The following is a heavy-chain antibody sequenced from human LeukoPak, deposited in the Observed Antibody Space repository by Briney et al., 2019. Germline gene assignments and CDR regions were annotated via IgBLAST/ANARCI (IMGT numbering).Heavy chain of an antibody. V-gene: IGHV4-59*01. D-gene: IGHD3-10*01. Sequence: PSETLSLTCTVSGGSISSYCWSWIRQPPGKGLEWIGYIYYSGSTNYNPSLESRVTISVDTSKNQFSLKLSSVTAADTAVYYCARARGYYYMDVWGKGTTVTVSS. J-gene: IGHJ6*03. CDR1: GGSISSYC. CDR2: IYYSGST. CDR3: ARARGYYYMDV.